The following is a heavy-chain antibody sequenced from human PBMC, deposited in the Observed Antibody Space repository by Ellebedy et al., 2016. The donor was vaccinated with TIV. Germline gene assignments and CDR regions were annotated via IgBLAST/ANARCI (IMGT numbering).Heavy chain of an antibody. CDR2: IDPSDSQT. CDR1: GYSFPSYW. D-gene: IGHD3-22*01. CDR3: ARQLGGSSGYWSLDY. J-gene: IGHJ4*02. V-gene: IGHV5-10-1*01. Sequence: GESLKISCQGSGYSFPSYWINWVRQMPGKGLEWMGRIDPSDSQTNYSPSFRGHVSISVDTSISTAYLQWSSLKAPDSAMYYCARQLGGSSGYWSLDYWGRGTLVTVSS.